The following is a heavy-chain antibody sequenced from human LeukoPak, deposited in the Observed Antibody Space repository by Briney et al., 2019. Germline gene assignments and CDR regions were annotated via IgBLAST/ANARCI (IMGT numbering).Heavy chain of an antibody. Sequence: GGSLRLSCAASGFTFSSYVMSWVRQAPGKGLVWVSVIGSDGRTTSYADSVKGRFTISRDNSKNTVYLKMDSLRPEDTAVYYCAAYYYDSGTSSRGGFDYWGQGAQVAVSS. CDR2: IGSDGRTT. CDR1: GFTFSSYV. V-gene: IGHV3-23*01. D-gene: IGHD3-10*01. CDR3: AAYYYDSGTSSRGGFDY. J-gene: IGHJ4*02.